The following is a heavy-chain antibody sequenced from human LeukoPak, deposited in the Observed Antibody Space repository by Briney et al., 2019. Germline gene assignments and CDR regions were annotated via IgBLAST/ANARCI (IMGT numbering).Heavy chain of an antibody. J-gene: IGHJ4*02. Sequence: GGSLRLSCAASGFTFGSYAMSWVRQAPGKGLEWVSGISGSSGSTHYADSVKGQFTISRDNSKNTLWLQMNSLRAEDTALYYCAKKGDRGWVFDYWGQGTLVTVSS. D-gene: IGHD6-19*01. CDR3: AKKGDRGWVFDY. CDR1: GFTFGSYA. CDR2: ISGSSGST. V-gene: IGHV3-23*01.